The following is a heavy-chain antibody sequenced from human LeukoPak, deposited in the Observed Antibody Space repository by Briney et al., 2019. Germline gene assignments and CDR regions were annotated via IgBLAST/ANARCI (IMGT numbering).Heavy chain of an antibody. Sequence: PSETLSLTCTVSGGSISSGSYYWSWIRQPAGKGLEWIGRIYTSGSTNYNPSLKSRVTISVDTSKNQFSLKLSSVTAADTAVYYCAREGWLRVRFDPWGQGTLVTVSS. D-gene: IGHD5-12*01. CDR2: IYTSGST. V-gene: IGHV4-61*02. J-gene: IGHJ5*02. CDR3: AREGWLRVRFDP. CDR1: GGSISSGSYY.